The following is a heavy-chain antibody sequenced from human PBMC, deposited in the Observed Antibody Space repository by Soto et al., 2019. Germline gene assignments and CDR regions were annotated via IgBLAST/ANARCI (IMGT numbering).Heavy chain of an antibody. CDR3: ARGDTGAFDL. CDR1: GFSLSYYC. Sequence: EVRLVESEGGLVQPGGSLSLSCAASGFSLSYYCMHWVRQAPGQGLLWVSRIHSDGSSTTYADSVKGRFTISRDNATNTVSLQMNSLRVEDTGVYFCARGDTGAFDLWGQGTMVTVSS. V-gene: IGHV3-74*01. J-gene: IGHJ3*01. CDR2: IHSDGSST. D-gene: IGHD2-21*02.